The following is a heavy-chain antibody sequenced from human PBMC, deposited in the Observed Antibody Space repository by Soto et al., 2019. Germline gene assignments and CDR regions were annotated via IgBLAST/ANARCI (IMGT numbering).Heavy chain of an antibody. J-gene: IGHJ4*02. D-gene: IGHD2-15*01. CDR1: GFTFSSYW. V-gene: IGHV3-74*01. CDR2: INSDGSST. Sequence: EVQLVESGGGLVQPGGSLRLSCAASGFTFSSYWMHWVRQAPGKGLVWFSRINSDGSSTSYADSVKGRFTISRDNAKNTLYLHMNSLRAEDTAVYYCVSTSLVVAAATREGYWGQGTVVTVSS. CDR3: VSTSLVVAAATREGY.